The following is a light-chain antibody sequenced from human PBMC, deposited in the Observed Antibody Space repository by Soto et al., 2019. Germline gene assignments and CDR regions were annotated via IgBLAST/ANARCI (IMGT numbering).Light chain of an antibody. Sequence: QSVLTQPPSASGTPGQRVTISCSGSNSNIGSNFVYWYQHLPGTTPKLLIFSYNQRPSGVPDRFSGSKSGTSASLAISGLRSEDEADYYCSSYTSSFTVVFGGGTKLTVL. CDR3: SSYTSSFTVV. CDR2: SYN. V-gene: IGLV1-47*02. CDR1: NSNIGSNF. J-gene: IGLJ2*01.